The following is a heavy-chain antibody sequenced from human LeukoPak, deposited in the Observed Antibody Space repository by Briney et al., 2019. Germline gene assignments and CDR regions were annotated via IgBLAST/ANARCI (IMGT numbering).Heavy chain of an antibody. CDR1: GFTFSSYG. CDR3: TRRSSDDSSGHYAH. V-gene: IGHV3-73*01. CDR2: IRSKANNYAT. Sequence: GRSLRLSCAASGFTFSSYGMHWVRQASGKGLEWVGRIRSKANNYATAYAASVKGRFTISRDDSKNTAYLQMSSLKAEDTAVYYCTRRSSDDSSGHYAHWGQGTLVTVSS. D-gene: IGHD3-22*01. J-gene: IGHJ4*02.